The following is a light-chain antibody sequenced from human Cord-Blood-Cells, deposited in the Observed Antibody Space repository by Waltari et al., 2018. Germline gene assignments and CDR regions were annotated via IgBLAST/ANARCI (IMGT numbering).Light chain of an antibody. CDR2: GAS. CDR3: QQYNNWPPYT. V-gene: IGKV3-15*01. CDR1: QSVRSN. J-gene: IGKJ2*01. Sequence: EIVMTQSPATLSVSPGERATLSCRASQSVRSNLAWYQQKPGQAPRPLIYGASTRATCIPAMFSGSGSGTEFTLTISSLQSEDFAVYYCQQYNNWPPYTFGQGTKLEIK.